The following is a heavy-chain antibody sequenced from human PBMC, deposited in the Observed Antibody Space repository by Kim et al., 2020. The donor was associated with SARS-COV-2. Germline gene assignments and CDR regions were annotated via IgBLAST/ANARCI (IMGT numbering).Heavy chain of an antibody. V-gene: IGHV3-23*01. CDR3: GKDLHDYSAMDV. D-gene: IGHD4-17*01. CDR2: IGSDDNK. CDR1: GFIFSRNA. Sequence: GGSLRLSCVASGFIFSRNAMSWVRQAPGKGLEWVSGIGSDDNKHYADSVKGRFTISRDNSKSTLYLQLNSLRVEDTAVYYCGKDLHDYSAMDVWGQGTTVTVSS. J-gene: IGHJ6*02.